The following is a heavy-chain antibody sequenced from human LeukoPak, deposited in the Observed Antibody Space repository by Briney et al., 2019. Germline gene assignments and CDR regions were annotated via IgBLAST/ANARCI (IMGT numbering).Heavy chain of an antibody. J-gene: IGHJ4*02. D-gene: IGHD6-19*01. CDR3: AREPASIAVAGTVDY. Sequence: GGSLRLSCAASGFTISSYWMCWVRQAQGKGLEWVANVKQDGSEKYYVDSVKGRFTISRDNAKNSLYLQMNSLRAEDTAVYYCAREPASIAVAGTVDYWGQGTLDTVSS. CDR1: GFTISSYW. V-gene: IGHV3-7*03. CDR2: VKQDGSEK.